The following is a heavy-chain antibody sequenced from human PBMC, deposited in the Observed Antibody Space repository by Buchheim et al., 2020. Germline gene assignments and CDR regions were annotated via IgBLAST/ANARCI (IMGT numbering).Heavy chain of an antibody. Sequence: QVQLQESGPGLVKPSETLSLTCTVSGGSISSYYWSWIRQPPGKGLEWIGYIYYSGSTNYNPSLKSRVTISVDTSKNPFSLKLSSVTAADTAVYYCARTYYDFWSGYLPYYYYGMDVWGQGTT. CDR3: ARTYYDFWSGYLPYYYYGMDV. J-gene: IGHJ6*02. CDR2: IYYSGST. V-gene: IGHV4-59*08. D-gene: IGHD3-3*01. CDR1: GGSISSYY.